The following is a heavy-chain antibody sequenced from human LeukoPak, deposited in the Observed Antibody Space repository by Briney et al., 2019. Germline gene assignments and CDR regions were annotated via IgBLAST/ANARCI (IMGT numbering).Heavy chain of an antibody. CDR1: GFTVSSNS. J-gene: IGHJ4*02. Sequence: PGGSLRLSCTVSGFTVSSNSMSWVRQAPGKGLEWVSFIYSDNTHYSDSVKGRFIISRDNSKHTLYLQMNSLRAEDTAVYYCARGARKGDDYGGFFDYWGQGILVTVSS. CDR3: ARGARKGDDYGGFFDY. D-gene: IGHD4-23*01. V-gene: IGHV3-66*03. CDR2: IYSDNT.